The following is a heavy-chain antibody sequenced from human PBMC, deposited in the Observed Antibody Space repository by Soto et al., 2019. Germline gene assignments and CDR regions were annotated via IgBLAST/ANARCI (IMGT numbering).Heavy chain of an antibody. Sequence: ASVKVSCKVSGYTLTELSMHWVRQAPGKGLEWMGGFDPEDGETIYAQKFQGRVTMTEDTSTDTAYMELSSLRSEDTAVYYCATHEGITGTPDAFDIWGQGTMVTVSS. D-gene: IGHD1-7*01. CDR2: FDPEDGET. CDR3: ATHEGITGTPDAFDI. J-gene: IGHJ3*02. V-gene: IGHV1-24*01. CDR1: GYTLTELS.